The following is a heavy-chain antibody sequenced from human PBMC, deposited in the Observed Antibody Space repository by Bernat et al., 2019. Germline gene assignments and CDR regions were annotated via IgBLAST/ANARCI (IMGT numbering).Heavy chain of an antibody. D-gene: IGHD3-10*01. V-gene: IGHV3-30-3*01. Sequence: VQLVESGGGVVQPGRSLRLSCAASGFTFSSYAMHWVRQAPGKGLEWVAVISYDGSNKYYADSVKGRFTISRDNSKNTLYLQMNSLRAEDTAVYYCARESPDTGYFDYWGQGTLVTVSS. CDR3: ARESPDTGYFDY. CDR2: ISYDGSNK. J-gene: IGHJ4*02. CDR1: GFTFSSYA.